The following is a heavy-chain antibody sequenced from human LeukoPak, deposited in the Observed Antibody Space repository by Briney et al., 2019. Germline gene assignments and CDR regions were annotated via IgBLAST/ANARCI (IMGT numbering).Heavy chain of an antibody. D-gene: IGHD1-26*01. CDR3: TTIIVGRSGSQLQD. CDR1: GFTFSNAW. V-gene: IGHV3-15*01. J-gene: IGHJ4*02. Sequence: GGSLRLSCAASGFTFSNAWMSWVRQAPGKGLEWVGRIKSKTDGGTTDYAAPVKGRFTISRDDSKNTLYLQMNSLKTEDTAVYYCTTIIVGRSGSQLQDWGQETLVTVSS. CDR2: IKSKTDGGTT.